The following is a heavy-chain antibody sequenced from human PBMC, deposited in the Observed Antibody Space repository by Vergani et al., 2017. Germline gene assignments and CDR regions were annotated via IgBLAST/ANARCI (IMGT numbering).Heavy chain of an antibody. J-gene: IGHJ4*02. CDR3: TTYALYYDYGDYNFDY. D-gene: IGHD4-17*01. CDR1: GFTFSNAW. Sequence: EVQLVESGGGLVKPGGSIRLSCAASGFTFSNAWMSWVRQAPGKGLEWVGRIKSKTDGGTTEYAAPVKDRVTISRDDSKNTLYLQMNSLKTEDTAVYYGTTYALYYDYGDYNFDYWGQGTLVTVSS. CDR2: IKSKTDGGTT. V-gene: IGHV3-15*01.